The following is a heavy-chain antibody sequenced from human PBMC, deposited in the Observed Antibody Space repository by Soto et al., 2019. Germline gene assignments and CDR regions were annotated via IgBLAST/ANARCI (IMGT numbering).Heavy chain of an antibody. CDR2: IYHSVST. V-gene: IGHV4-4*02. Sequence: PSETLSLTGAVSGGSISGSNWWSWVSQPPGKGLEWIWEIYHSVSTNYNPSLKSRVTISLDNSKNQSSLKLSSVNTAATAVYYFARDRESIAARLSQQTYFDPWGQGTLVTVSS. CDR1: GGSISGSNW. D-gene: IGHD6-6*01. J-gene: IGHJ4*02. CDR3: ARDRESIAARLSQQTYFDP.